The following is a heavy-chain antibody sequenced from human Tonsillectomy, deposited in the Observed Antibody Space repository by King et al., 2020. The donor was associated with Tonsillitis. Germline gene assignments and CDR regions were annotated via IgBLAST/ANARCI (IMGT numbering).Heavy chain of an antibody. D-gene: IGHD4-17*01. CDR1: GFSLSTSGMC. CDR3: ARTHDYGDSLAWYFDL. CDR2: IDWDDDK. V-gene: IGHV2-70*11. Sequence: TLKESGPALVKPTQTLTLTCTVSGFSLSTSGMCVSWIRQPPGKALEWLARIDWDDDKYYNTSLKTRLTISKDTSKNQVVLTVTNMDPVDTATYYCARTHDYGDSLAWYFDLWGRGTLVTVSS. J-gene: IGHJ2*01.